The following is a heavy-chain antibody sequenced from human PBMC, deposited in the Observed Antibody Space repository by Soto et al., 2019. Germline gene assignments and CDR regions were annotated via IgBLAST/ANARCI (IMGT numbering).Heavy chain of an antibody. CDR1: GGSISTFH. Sequence: SETLSLTCTVSGGSISTFHWSWIRQPPGQGLEWIGFIYYSRNTNYNPSVKSRVTISADTSKNQFSLKLTSVTAADTAVYYCVRYDFWSGYYDYWGQGALVTVSS. V-gene: IGHV4-59*08. CDR3: VRYDFWSGYYDY. CDR2: IYYSRNT. J-gene: IGHJ4*02. D-gene: IGHD3-3*01.